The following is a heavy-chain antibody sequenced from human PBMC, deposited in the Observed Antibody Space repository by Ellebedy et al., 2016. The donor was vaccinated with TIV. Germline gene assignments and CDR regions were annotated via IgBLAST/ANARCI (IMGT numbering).Heavy chain of an antibody. V-gene: IGHV4-39*01. CDR2: IYYSGRT. CDR3: ARHGVLLWFGEDDGMDV. D-gene: IGHD3-10*01. CDR1: GGSISSSSYY. Sequence: MPSETLSLTCTVSGGSISSSSYYWGWMRQPPGQGLEWIGSIYYSGRTYYNPSLKSRVTISVDTSKTQFSLKLSSVTAADTGVYDWARHGVLLWFGEDDGMDVWGQGTTVTVSS. J-gene: IGHJ6*02.